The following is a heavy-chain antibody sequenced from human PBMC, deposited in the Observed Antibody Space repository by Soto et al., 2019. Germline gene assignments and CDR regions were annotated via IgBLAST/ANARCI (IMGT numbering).Heavy chain of an antibody. CDR3: ARVNQLNYPSLPYNYYGLDV. CDR1: GFTFSTYA. Sequence: HPGGSLRLSCAASGFTFSTYAFHWVRQAPGKGLEWVTLTSYDGNNKYFADSVKDRFTISRDNSKNTLYLQMHSLRAEDTAVYYCARVNQLNYPSLPYNYYGLDVWGQGTTVTVSS. D-gene: IGHD3-10*01. CDR2: TSYDGNNK. J-gene: IGHJ6*02. V-gene: IGHV3-30-3*01.